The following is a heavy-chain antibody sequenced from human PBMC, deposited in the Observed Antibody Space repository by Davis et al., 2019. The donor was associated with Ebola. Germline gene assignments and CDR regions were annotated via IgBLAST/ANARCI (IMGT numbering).Heavy chain of an antibody. CDR1: GGSFSGYY. CDR3: ARSGSGHYAFDI. CDR2: INHSGST. V-gene: IGHV4-34*01. Sequence: MPSETLSLTCAVYGGSFSGYYWSWIRQPPGKGLEWIGEINHSGSTNYNPSLKSRVTISVDTSKNQFSLKLTSVTAADTAVYYCARSGSGHYAFDIWGQGTMVTVSS. D-gene: IGHD2-15*01. J-gene: IGHJ3*02.